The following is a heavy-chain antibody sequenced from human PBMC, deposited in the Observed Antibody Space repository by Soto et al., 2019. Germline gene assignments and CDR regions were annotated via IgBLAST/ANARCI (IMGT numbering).Heavy chain of an antibody. V-gene: IGHV4-61*01. D-gene: IGHD3-22*01. J-gene: IGHJ6*02. CDR1: GVSVSCGCYY. CDR2: IYYSGST. CDR3: AREWYFYDRSGYSVSGYYYYGMDV. Sequence: SETLSLTCTVFGVSVSCGCYYCCWIRQPPGKGQEWIGYIYYSGSTNYNPSLKSRVTISVDTSKNQFSLKLSSVTAADTAVYYCAREWYFYDRSGYSVSGYYYYGMDVWGQGTTVTVSS.